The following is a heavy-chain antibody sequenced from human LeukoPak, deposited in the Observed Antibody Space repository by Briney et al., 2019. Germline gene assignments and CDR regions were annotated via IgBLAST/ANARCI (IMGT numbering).Heavy chain of an antibody. CDR1: GGSFSGYY. D-gene: IGHD4-17*01. CDR2: INHSGST. Sequence: SETLSLTCAVYGGSFSGYYWSWIRQPPGKGLEWIGEINHSGSTNYNPSLKSRVTISVDTSKNQFPLKLSSVTAADTAVYYCARGGMGTTVTYLDYWGQGTLVTVSS. V-gene: IGHV4-34*01. CDR3: ARGGMGTTVTYLDY. J-gene: IGHJ4*02.